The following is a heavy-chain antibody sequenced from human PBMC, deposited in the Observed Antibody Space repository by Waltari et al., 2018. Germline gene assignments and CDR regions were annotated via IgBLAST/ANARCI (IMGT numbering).Heavy chain of an antibody. D-gene: IGHD3-22*01. CDR1: GFTLSSYW. CDR2: IKKDGSEE. CDR3: ARDQWFAFDI. V-gene: IGHV3-7*01. Sequence: EVQLVESGGGLVQPGGSLRLSCAASGFTLSSYWMSWVRQAPGKGLEWVANIKKDGSEEYYGDSVRGRFTISRDNAKNSLYLQMNSLRPEDTAVYYCARDQWFAFDIWGQGTMVTVSS. J-gene: IGHJ3*02.